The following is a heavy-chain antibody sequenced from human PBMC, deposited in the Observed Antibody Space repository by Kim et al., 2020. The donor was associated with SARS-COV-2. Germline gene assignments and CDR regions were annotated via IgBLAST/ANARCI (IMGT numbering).Heavy chain of an antibody. CDR1: GYRFTNNK. J-gene: IGHJ3*02. V-gene: IGHV1-46*04. CDR3: ARDNIDWAFDI. D-gene: IGHD2-21*01. Sequence: ASVKVSCKASGYRFTNNKIHWVRQAPGQGLEWMAIITPIVGFTAYAQNLEGRLTVTRDTSTSTVYMELSSLRSDDTAVYYCARDNIDWAFDIWGQGTMVTVSS. CDR2: ITPIVGFT.